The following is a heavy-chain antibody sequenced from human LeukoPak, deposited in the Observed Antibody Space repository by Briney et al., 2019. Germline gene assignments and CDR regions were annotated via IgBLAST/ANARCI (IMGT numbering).Heavy chain of an antibody. CDR2: IRYDGSNK. V-gene: IGHV3-30*02. D-gene: IGHD6-19*01. Sequence: PGGSLRLSCAASGFTFRSYGMHWVRQAPGKGLEWVAFIRYDGSNKYYADSVKGRFTISRDNSKNTLYLQMNSLRAEDTAVYYCARDRSGWYYFDYWGQGTLVTVSS. CDR3: ARDRSGWYYFDY. J-gene: IGHJ4*02. CDR1: GFTFRSYG.